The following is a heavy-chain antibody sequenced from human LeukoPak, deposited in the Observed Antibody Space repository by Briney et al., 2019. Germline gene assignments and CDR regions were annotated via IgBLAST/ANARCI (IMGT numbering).Heavy chain of an antibody. CDR2: INPNSGGT. CDR3: ARGVDTAVVPYFYYFMDV. V-gene: IGHV1-2*02. D-gene: IGHD5-18*01. J-gene: IGHJ6*03. CDR1: GYTFTGYY. Sequence: ASVKVSCRASGYTFTGYYIHWVRQAPGQGLEWMGWINPNSGGTNYAQKFRGRFTMTRDTDISTAYMELSRLSSDDTAVYYCARGVDTAVVPYFYYFMDVWGKGTTVTVSS.